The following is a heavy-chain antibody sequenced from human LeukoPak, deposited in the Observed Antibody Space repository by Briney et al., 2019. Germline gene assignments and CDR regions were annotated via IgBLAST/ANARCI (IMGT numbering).Heavy chain of an antibody. CDR2: INGDGSST. D-gene: IGHD6-6*01. CDR3: ARDGLPAARDI. J-gene: IGHJ3*02. CDR1: GFIFSQFW. V-gene: IGHV3-74*01. Sequence: AGSLRLSCAGSGFIFSQFWMQWVRQVPGKGLMWVSRINGDGSSTNYADSVKGRFTISRDNAKNTLYLQMNSLRAEVTAVYYCARDGLPAARDIWGQGTMVTVSS.